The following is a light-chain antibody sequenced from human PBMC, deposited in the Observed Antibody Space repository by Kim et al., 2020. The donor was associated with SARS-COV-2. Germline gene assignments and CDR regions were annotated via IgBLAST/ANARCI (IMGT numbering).Light chain of an antibody. CDR2: AAS. V-gene: IGKV1D-12*01. J-gene: IGKJ5*01. Sequence: SASVGGRATTTWRGSHGSSSLLAWYQTKPGKAPKLLIDAASSVQSGVPSRFSGSGSGTDFTLTISSLQPEDFATYYCQQANSFPTFGQGTRLEIK. CDR1: HGSSSL. CDR3: QQANSFPT.